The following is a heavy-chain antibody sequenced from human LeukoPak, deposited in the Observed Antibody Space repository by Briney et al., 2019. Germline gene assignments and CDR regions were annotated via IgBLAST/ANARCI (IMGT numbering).Heavy chain of an antibody. CDR2: ISYSGSTT. D-gene: IGHD2-8*01. J-gene: IGHJ4*02. CDR3: AKRGSYCTNGVCYTAFDY. CDR1: GGSISSSSVY. V-gene: IGHV4-39*07. Sequence: SETLSLTCTVSGGSISSSSVYWGWIRQPPGKGLEWIATISYSGSTTSYNPSLKSRVTISVDTSKNQFSLKLNSVTAADTAVYYCAKRGSYCTNGVCYTAFDYWGQGTLVTVSS.